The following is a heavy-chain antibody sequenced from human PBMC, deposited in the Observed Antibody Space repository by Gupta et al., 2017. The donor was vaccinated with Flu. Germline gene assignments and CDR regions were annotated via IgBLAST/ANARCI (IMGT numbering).Heavy chain of an antibody. CDR1: GGSISSSSYY. J-gene: IGHJ4*02. Sequence: VSGGSISSSSYYWGWIRQPPGKGLEWIGSIYYSGSTYYNPSLKSRVTISVDTSKNQFSLKLSSVTAADTAVYYCARLCRGLSFAFSAYFDYWGQGTLVTVSS. V-gene: IGHV4-39*01. CDR3: ARLCRGLSFAFSAYFDY. CDR2: IYYSGST. D-gene: IGHD3-3*02.